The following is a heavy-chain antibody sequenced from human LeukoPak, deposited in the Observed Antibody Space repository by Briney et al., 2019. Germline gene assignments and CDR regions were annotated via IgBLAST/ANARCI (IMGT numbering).Heavy chain of an antibody. CDR1: GFTFSSYA. Sequence: GSLRLSCAASGFTFSSYAMNWVRQAPGKGLEWVSGISGSGGRTYYADSVKGRFTISRDNSKNTLYLQMNSLRAEDTAVYYCAKDPQMATLDYWGQGTLVTVSS. D-gene: IGHD5-24*01. CDR3: AKDPQMATLDY. CDR2: ISGSGGRT. J-gene: IGHJ4*02. V-gene: IGHV3-23*01.